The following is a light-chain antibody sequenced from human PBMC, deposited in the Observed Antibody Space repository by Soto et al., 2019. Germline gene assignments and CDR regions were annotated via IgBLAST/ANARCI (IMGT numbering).Light chain of an antibody. V-gene: IGKV3-20*01. J-gene: IGKJ5*01. CDR2: GAS. CDR1: QSVSSSY. CDR3: QQYGSSPFT. Sequence: IVLTQSACTLSLSPGERATLSCRASQSVSSSYLAWYQQKPGQAPRLLIYGASSRATGIPDRFSGSGSGTDFTLTISRLEPEDFAVYYCQQYGSSPFTFSQGTRLE.